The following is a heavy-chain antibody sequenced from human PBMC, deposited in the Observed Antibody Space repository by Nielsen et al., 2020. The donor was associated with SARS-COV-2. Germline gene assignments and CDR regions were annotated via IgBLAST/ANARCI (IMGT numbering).Heavy chain of an antibody. J-gene: IGHJ4*02. D-gene: IGHD2-15*01. CDR3: ARSSVGLLSYFDY. CDR2: IYYSGST. CDR1: GGSISNYY. V-gene: IGHV4-59*01. Sequence: SEILSLTCTVSGGSISNYYWSWIRQPPGKGLEWIGYIYYSGSTNYNPSLKSRVTISVDTSKNQFSLKLSSVTAADTAVYYCARSSVGLLSYFDYWGQGTLVTVSS.